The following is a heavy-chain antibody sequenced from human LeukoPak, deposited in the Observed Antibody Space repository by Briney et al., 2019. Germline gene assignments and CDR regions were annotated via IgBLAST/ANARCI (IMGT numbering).Heavy chain of an antibody. CDR2: IHHRAGA. D-gene: IGHD2-21*02. V-gene: IGHV4-34*01. CDR1: GGSLTDYY. CDR3: ARGPVRDDGQTGISYYFGLDV. Sequence: PSETLSLTCAVYGGSLTDYYWSWIRHLPGKGLEWIGEIHHRAGANYNPSLWGRVTISADTSKNQFSLHLTSVTAADTATFYCARGPVRDDGQTGISYYFGLDVWGHGTTVTVFS. J-gene: IGHJ6*02.